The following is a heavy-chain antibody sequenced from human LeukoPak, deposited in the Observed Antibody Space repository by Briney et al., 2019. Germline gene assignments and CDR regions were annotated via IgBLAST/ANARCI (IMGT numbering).Heavy chain of an antibody. Sequence: SETLSLTCAVYGGSFSGYYWSWIRQPPGKGLEWIGEIYHSGSTNYNPSLKSRVTISVDKSKNQFSLKLSSVTAADTAVYYCARDGVDTAMASYWYFDLWGRGTLVTVSS. V-gene: IGHV4-34*01. J-gene: IGHJ2*01. D-gene: IGHD5-18*01. CDR3: ARDGVDTAMASYWYFDL. CDR1: GGSFSGYY. CDR2: IYHSGST.